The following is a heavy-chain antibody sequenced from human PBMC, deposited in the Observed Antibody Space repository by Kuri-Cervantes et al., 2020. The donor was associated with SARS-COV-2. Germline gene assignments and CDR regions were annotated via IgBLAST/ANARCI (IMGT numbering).Heavy chain of an antibody. CDR2: IYYSGST. J-gene: IGHJ4*02. V-gene: IGHV4-59*01. Sequence: ESLKISCTVSGGSISSYYWSWIRQPPGKGLEWIGYIYYSGSTNYNPSLKSRVTISVDTSKNQFSLKLSSVTAADTAVYYCARTVVTAMDFDYWGQGTLVTVSS. D-gene: IGHD2-21*02. CDR1: GGSISSYY. CDR3: ARTVVTAMDFDY.